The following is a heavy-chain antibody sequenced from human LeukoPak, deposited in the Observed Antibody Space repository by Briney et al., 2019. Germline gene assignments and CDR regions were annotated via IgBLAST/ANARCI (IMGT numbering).Heavy chain of an antibody. Sequence: SETLSLTCSVSGGSVSGTNYYWAWIRQPPEKGLEWIGTIYYSGSTYYNVSLKSRVTISVDTSKNQFSLKLSSVTAADTAVYYCARLCSGWYNGARYYYYMDVWGKGTTVTISS. V-gene: IGHV4-39*07. D-gene: IGHD6-19*01. CDR2: IYYSGST. CDR3: ARLCSGWYNGARYYYYMDV. CDR1: GGSVSGTNYY. J-gene: IGHJ6*03.